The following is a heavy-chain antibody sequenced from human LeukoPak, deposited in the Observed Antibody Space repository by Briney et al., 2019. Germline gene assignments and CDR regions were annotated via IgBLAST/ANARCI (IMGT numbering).Heavy chain of an antibody. Sequence: PGTSLRLSCAASGFTFSFYGIHWVRQAPGKGLEWVAVISDDGSTKYYSDSVKGRFTVSRDNSKDTLYLQMNSLRAEDTAVYYCARVSYGRWELPDYWGQGTLVTVSS. CDR3: ARVSYGRWELPDY. D-gene: IGHD1-26*01. J-gene: IGHJ4*02. CDR2: ISDDGSTK. V-gene: IGHV3-30*03. CDR1: GFTFSFYG.